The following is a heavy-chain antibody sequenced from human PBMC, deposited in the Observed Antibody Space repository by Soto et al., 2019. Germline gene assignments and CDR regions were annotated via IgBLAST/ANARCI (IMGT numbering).Heavy chain of an antibody. CDR2: ISAYNGNT. J-gene: IGHJ4*02. CDR1: GYTFTNYA. D-gene: IGHD2-21*01. V-gene: IGHV1-18*01. Sequence: QVQLVQSGAEVKKPGASVKVSCKASGYTFTNYAISWVRRAPGQGLEWMGWISAYNGNTNYAQKLQGRVTMTTDTSTSTAYMALRRLRTDHTAVYYFARELPPIVYWGQGTLVTSSS. CDR3: ARELPPIVY.